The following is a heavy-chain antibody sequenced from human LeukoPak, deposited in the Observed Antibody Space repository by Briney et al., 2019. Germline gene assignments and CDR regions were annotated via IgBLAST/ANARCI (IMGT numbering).Heavy chain of an antibody. CDR3: ARVYCTNGVCSSDYFDY. CDR1: GGSISSGGYY. CDR2: IYNSGST. Sequence: KPSGTLSLTCAVSGGSISSGGYYWNWIRQHPGQGLEWIGYIYNSGSTYYNPSLKSRSTISVDTSKNQFSLKMSSVTAADTAVYYCARVYCTNGVCSSDYFDYWGQGTLVTVSS. V-gene: IGHV4-31*11. D-gene: IGHD2-8*01. J-gene: IGHJ4*02.